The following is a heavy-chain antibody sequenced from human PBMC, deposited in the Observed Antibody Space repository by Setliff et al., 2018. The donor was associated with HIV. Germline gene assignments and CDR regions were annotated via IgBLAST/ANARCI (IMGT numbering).Heavy chain of an antibody. CDR3: AGVSSQFSEWRKDYFEY. Sequence: ASVKVSCKASGYTFTDYYIHWVRQAPGQGLEWMGWINPDTGGTNSAQRFQGRVTMTRDMSITTAYMELSSLKSDDTAMYYCAGVSSQFSEWRKDYFEYWGRGSLVTVSS. J-gene: IGHJ4*02. CDR2: INPDTGGT. V-gene: IGHV1-2*02. CDR1: GYTFTDYY. D-gene: IGHD3-3*01.